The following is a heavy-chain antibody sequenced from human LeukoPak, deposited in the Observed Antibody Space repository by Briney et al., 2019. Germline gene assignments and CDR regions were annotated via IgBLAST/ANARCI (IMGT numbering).Heavy chain of an antibody. V-gene: IGHV3-53*01. J-gene: IGHJ6*02. Sequence: PGGSLRLSCAASGFTVSSNYMSWVRQAPGKGLEWVSVIYSGGITYYADSVKGRFTTSRDNSKNTLYLRMNTLRAEDTAVYYCARHKPFYYGMDVWGQGTTVTVSS. CDR1: GFTVSSNY. CDR2: IYSGGIT. CDR3: ARHKPFYYGMDV.